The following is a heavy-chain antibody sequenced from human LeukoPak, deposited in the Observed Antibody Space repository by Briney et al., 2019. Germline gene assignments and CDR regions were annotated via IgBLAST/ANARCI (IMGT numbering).Heavy chain of an antibody. D-gene: IGHD1-14*01. J-gene: IGHJ4*02. CDR2: IYHSGST. CDR3: ARDLPDEGYFDY. CDR1: GGSISSYY. Sequence: PSETLSLTCTVSGGSISSYYWSWIRQPPGKGLEWIGYIYHSGSTYYNPSLKSRVTISVDRSKNQFSLKLSSVTAADTAVYYCARDLPDEGYFDYWGQGTLVTVSS. V-gene: IGHV4-59*12.